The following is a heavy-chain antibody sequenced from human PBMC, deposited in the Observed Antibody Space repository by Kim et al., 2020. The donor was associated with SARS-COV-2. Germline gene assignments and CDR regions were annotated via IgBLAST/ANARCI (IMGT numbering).Heavy chain of an antibody. CDR2: IIPIFGTA. Sequence: SVKVSCKASGGTFSSYAISWVRQAPGQGLEWMGGIIPIFGTANYAQKFQGRVTITADESTSTAYMELSSLRSEDTAVYYCARGPTYYYDSSGYQYFDYWGQGTLVTVSS. CDR3: ARGPTYYYDSSGYQYFDY. D-gene: IGHD3-22*01. V-gene: IGHV1-69*13. CDR1: GGTFSSYA. J-gene: IGHJ4*02.